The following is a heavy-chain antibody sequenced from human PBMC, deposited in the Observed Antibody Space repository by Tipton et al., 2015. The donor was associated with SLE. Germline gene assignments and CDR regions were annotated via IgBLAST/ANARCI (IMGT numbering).Heavy chain of an antibody. CDR3: ARHYGSPGYYYGMDV. CDR1: GYSFTSYW. V-gene: IGHV5-51*01. J-gene: IGHJ6*02. Sequence: VQLVQSGAEVKKPGESLKISCKGSGYSFTSYWIGWVRQMPGKGLEWMGIIYPGDSDTRYSPSFQGQVTISADKSISTAYLQWSSLKASDTAIYYCARHYGSPGYYYGMDVWGQGTTVTVSS. CDR2: IYPGDSDT. D-gene: IGHD3-10*01.